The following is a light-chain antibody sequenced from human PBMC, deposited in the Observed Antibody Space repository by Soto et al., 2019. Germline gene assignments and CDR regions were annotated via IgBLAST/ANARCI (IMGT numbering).Light chain of an antibody. CDR2: GNN. V-gene: IGLV1-40*01. Sequence: QSVLTQPPSVSGAPGQRVTISCTGSSANIGAAYNVDWYQQLPGTAPKLLIYGNNNRPSGVPARFSGSKSGNTASLTISGLQAEDEADYYCSSFTSTSTRLFGSGTKVTVL. J-gene: IGLJ1*01. CDR1: SANIGAAYN. CDR3: SSFTSTSTRL.